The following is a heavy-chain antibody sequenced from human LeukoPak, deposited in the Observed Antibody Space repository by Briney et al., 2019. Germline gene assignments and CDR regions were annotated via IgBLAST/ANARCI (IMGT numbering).Heavy chain of an antibody. V-gene: IGHV4-31*03. CDR2: IYYSGST. CDR3: ARVGYYYGSGSYYDGVYYFDY. Sequence: SETLSLTCTVSGGSISSGGYYWSWIRQHPGKGLEWIGYIYYSGSTYYNPSLKRRVTISVDTSKNQFSLKLSSVTAADTAVYYCARVGYYYGSGSYYDGVYYFDYWGQGTLVTVSS. D-gene: IGHD3-10*01. J-gene: IGHJ4*02. CDR1: GGSISSGGYY.